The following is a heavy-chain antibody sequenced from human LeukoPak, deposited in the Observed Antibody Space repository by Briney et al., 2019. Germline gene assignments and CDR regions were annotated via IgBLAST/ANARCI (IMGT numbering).Heavy chain of an antibody. V-gene: IGHV3-30*02. CDR2: IRYDGINK. J-gene: IGHJ6*02. D-gene: IGHD6-13*01. CDR3: ARDPGWAEADYYYYYGMDV. Sequence: GGSLRLSCAASGFTFSSYGMHWVRQAPGKGLEGVAFIRYDGINKYYADSVKGRFTISRDNSKNPLYLQMNSLTAEDTAVYYCARDPGWAEADYYYYYGMDVWGQGTTVTVSS. CDR1: GFTFSSYG.